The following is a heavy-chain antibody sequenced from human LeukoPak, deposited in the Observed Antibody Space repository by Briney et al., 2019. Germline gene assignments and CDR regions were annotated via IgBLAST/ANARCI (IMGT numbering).Heavy chain of an antibody. CDR2: INHSGST. J-gene: IGHJ3*02. CDR3: ARGLRDQGIAAADNVAFDI. Sequence: SETLSLTCAVYGGSFSGYYWSWIRQPPGKGLEWIGEINHSGSTNYNPSLKSRVTISVDTSKNQFSLKLSSVTAADTAVYYCARGLRDQGIAAADNVAFDIWGQGTMVTVSS. V-gene: IGHV4-34*01. CDR1: GGSFSGYY. D-gene: IGHD6-13*01.